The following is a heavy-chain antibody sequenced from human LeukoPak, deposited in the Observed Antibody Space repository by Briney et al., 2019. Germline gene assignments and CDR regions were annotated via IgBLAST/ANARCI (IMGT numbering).Heavy chain of an antibody. Sequence: ASVKVSCKASGYTFSGHYLHWVRQASGQGLEWMGRINPNTGVTQYTENFQGRVTMTGDTSISTAYMELNGLRSDDTAIYYCARTWIQLLTPDFDLWGQGTLVTVSS. D-gene: IGHD5-18*01. CDR2: INPNTGVT. CDR1: GYTFSGHY. J-gene: IGHJ4*02. CDR3: ARTWIQLLTPDFDL. V-gene: IGHV1-2*06.